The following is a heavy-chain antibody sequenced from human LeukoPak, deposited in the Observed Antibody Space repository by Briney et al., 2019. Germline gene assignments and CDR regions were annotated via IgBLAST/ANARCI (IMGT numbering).Heavy chain of an antibody. J-gene: IGHJ4*02. D-gene: IGHD3-22*01. CDR1: GYTFTSYG. CDR3: AQSYYYDSSGYYGGLDY. CDR2: ISAYNGNT. V-gene: IGHV1-18*01. Sequence: ASVKVSRKASGYTFTSYGISWVRQAPGQGLEWMGWISAYNGNTNYAQKLQGRVTMTTDTSTSTAYMELRSLRSDDTAVYYCAQSYYYDSSGYYGGLDYWGQGTLVTVSS.